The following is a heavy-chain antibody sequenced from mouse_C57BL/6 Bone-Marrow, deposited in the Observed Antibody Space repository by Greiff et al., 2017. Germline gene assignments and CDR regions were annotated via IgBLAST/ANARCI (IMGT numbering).Heavy chain of an antibody. J-gene: IGHJ2*01. Sequence: QVQLQQSGAELAKPGASVKLSCTASGYTFTSYWMHWVKQRPGQGLEWIGYINPSSGYTKYNQKFKDKATLTADKSSSTAYMQLSSLTYEDSAVYYCASDYYGSSPDYWGQGTTLTVSA. CDR2: INPSSGYT. CDR3: ASDYYGSSPDY. V-gene: IGHV1-7*01. D-gene: IGHD1-1*01. CDR1: GYTFTSYW.